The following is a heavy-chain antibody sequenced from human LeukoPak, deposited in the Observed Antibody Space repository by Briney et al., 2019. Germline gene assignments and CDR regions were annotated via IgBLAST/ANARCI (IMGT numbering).Heavy chain of an antibody. CDR1: GFTFDDYA. CDR3: AGRPEMATTTDYGMDV. D-gene: IGHD5-24*01. Sequence: GGSLRLSCAASGFTFDDYAMHWVRQAPGKGLEWVSVIYSGGSTYYADSVKGRFTISRDNSKNTLYLQMNSLRAEDTAVYYCAGRPEMATTTDYGMDVWGQGTTVTVSS. V-gene: IGHV3-53*01. CDR2: IYSGGST. J-gene: IGHJ6*02.